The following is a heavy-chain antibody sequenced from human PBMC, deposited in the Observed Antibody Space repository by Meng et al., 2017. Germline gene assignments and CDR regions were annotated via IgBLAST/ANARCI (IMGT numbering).Heavy chain of an antibody. CDR1: GFTFSSYD. CDR2: IGTAGDT. D-gene: IGHD3-22*01. J-gene: IGHJ3*02. Sequence: GESLKISCAASGFTFSSYDMHWVRQATGKGLEWVSAIGTAGDTYYPVPVKGRFTIHRENAKNYLYLQMNNLRAGDTAVYYCARGTYYYDSSGYYEPLAFDNWGQGTMVTVSS. CDR3: ARGTYYYDSSGYYEPLAFDN. V-gene: IGHV3-13*01.